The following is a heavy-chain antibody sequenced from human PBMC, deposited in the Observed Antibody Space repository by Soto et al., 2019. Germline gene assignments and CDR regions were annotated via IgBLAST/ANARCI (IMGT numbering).Heavy chain of an antibody. CDR3: ARTARWYNWSGGGAPGVRFDY. D-gene: IGHD1-20*01. V-gene: IGHV4-61*01. Sequence: PSETLSLTCTLSGASVSSGSYYWSWIRQPPGKGLEGIGYVYYSGSTNYNPSLKSRVTISVDTSKNQISLKLSSVTAADTDVYYCARTARWYNWSGGGAPGVRFDYWGQGTLVTVSS. J-gene: IGHJ4*02. CDR2: VYYSGST. CDR1: GASVSSGSYY.